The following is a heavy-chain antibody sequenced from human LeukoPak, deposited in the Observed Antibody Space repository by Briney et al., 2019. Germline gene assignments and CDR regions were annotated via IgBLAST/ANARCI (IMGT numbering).Heavy chain of an antibody. CDR2: IYYSGST. Sequence: SETLSLTCTVSGGSISSGDYYWSWIRQPPGKGLEWIGYIYYSGSTYYNPSLKSRVTISVDTSKNQFSLKLSSVTAADTAVYYCARGNDYVWGSYRYFGHHFDYWGQGTLVTVSS. V-gene: IGHV4-30-4*02. CDR1: GGSISSGDYY. CDR3: ARGNDYVWGSYRYFGHHFDY. D-gene: IGHD3-16*02. J-gene: IGHJ4*02.